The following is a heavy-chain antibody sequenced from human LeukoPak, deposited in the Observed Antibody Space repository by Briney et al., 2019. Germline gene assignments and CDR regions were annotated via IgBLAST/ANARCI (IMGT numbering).Heavy chain of an antibody. D-gene: IGHD3-3*01. Sequence: PGGSLRLSCAASGFTFGDYTMHWFRQPPGRGLQWVSLITGDGGTTSYAGSVKGRFTISRDNSKNSLYLHMNSLGNKDTALYYCAKGHFGAGHYWGQGTLVTVSS. CDR3: AKGHFGAGHY. J-gene: IGHJ4*02. CDR2: ITGDGGTT. CDR1: GFTFGDYT. V-gene: IGHV3-43*02.